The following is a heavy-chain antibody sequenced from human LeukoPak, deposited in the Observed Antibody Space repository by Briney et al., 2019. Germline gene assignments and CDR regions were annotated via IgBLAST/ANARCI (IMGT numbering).Heavy chain of an antibody. Sequence: GASVKVSCKASGYTFTSYYMHWVRQAPGQGLEWVGIINPSGGSTSYAQKFQGRVTMTRDTSTSTVYMELSSLRSEDTAVYYCARGPPDFWSGYYDDAFDIWGQGTMVTVSS. D-gene: IGHD3-3*01. CDR2: INPSGGST. V-gene: IGHV1-46*01. J-gene: IGHJ3*02. CDR1: GYTFTSYY. CDR3: ARGPPDFWSGYYDDAFDI.